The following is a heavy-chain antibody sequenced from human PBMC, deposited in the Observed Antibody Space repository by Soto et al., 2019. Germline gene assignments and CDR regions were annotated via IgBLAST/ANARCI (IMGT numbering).Heavy chain of an antibody. Sequence: HPGGSLRLSCAASGFTFSSYEMNWVRQAPGKGLEWVSYISSSGSTIYYADSVKGRFTISRDNAKNSLYLQMNSLRAEDTAVYYCARRGPGYSYTYYFDYWGQGTLVTVSS. CDR2: ISSSGSTI. CDR3: ARRGPGYSYTYYFDY. J-gene: IGHJ4*02. D-gene: IGHD5-18*01. CDR1: GFTFSSYE. V-gene: IGHV3-48*03.